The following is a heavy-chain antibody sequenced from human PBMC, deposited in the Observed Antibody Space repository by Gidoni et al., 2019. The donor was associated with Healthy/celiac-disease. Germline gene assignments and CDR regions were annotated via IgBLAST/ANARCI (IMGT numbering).Heavy chain of an antibody. J-gene: IGHJ6*02. CDR1: GGTFSSYT. CDR3: ARDPPRGGTAMVYYYGMDV. D-gene: IGHD5-18*01. V-gene: IGHV1-69*08. Sequence: QVQLVQSGAEVKKPGSSVKVSCKASGGTFSSYTISWVRQAPGQGLEWMGRIIPILGIANYAQKFQGRVTITADKSTSTAYMELSSLRSEDTAVYYCARDPPRGGTAMVYYYGMDVWGQGTTVTVSS. CDR2: IIPILGIA.